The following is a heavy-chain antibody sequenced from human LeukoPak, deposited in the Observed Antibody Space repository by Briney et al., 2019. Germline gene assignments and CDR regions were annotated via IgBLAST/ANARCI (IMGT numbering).Heavy chain of an antibody. Sequence: GESLRLSCAASGFTFSSYAMNWVRQAPGKGLGWVASISGNGGSTYYADSVKGRFTISRDNSRNTLYLQMNSLRAEDTAVYYCARGSGYLETFDYWGQGTLVTVSS. CDR1: GFTFSSYA. J-gene: IGHJ4*02. V-gene: IGHV3-23*01. CDR3: ARGSGYLETFDY. CDR2: ISGNGGST. D-gene: IGHD3-22*01.